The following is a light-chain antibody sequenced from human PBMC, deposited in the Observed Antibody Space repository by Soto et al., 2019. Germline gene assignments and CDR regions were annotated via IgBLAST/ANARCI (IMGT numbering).Light chain of an antibody. CDR1: QDISNY. CDR2: DAS. V-gene: IGKV1-33*01. J-gene: IGKJ3*01. Sequence: DIQMTQSPSSLSASVGDRVTITCQASQDISNYLNWYQQKPGKAPKLLIYDASNLETGVPSRFSGSGSGTDFTFTISSLHPEDIATYYCQQYDNLPPIFGPGTKVDIK. CDR3: QQYDNLPPI.